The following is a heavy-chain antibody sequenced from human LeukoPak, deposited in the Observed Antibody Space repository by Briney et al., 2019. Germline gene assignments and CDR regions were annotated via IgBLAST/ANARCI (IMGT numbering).Heavy chain of an antibody. D-gene: IGHD3-10*01. Sequence: PGGSLRLSCAASGFIFSSYEMNWVRQAPGKGLEWVSYISSSGSTVYYADSVKGRFTMSRDNAKNSLYLQMNSLRAEDTAVYYCARARRLVRGVTFDYWGQGTPVTVSS. CDR1: GFIFSSYE. CDR3: ARARRLVRGVTFDY. CDR2: ISSSGSTV. J-gene: IGHJ4*02. V-gene: IGHV3-48*03.